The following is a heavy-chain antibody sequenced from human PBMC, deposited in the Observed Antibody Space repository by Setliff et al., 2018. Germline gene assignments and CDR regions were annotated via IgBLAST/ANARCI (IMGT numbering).Heavy chain of an antibody. CDR1: GYTFTSYA. Sequence: ASVKVSCKASGYTFTSYAMHWVRQAPGQRLEWMGWISSYNDVTNYAQSFQGRVTMTTDTSKSAAYMDLRGLRSDDTAVYYCAISTLSICSGGSCPNAFDVWGQGTMVTVSS. D-gene: IGHD2-15*01. CDR3: AISTLSICSGGSCPNAFDV. CDR2: ISSYNDVT. V-gene: IGHV1-18*01. J-gene: IGHJ3*01.